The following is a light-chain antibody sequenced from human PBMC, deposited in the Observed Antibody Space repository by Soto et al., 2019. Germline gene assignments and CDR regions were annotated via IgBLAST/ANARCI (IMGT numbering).Light chain of an antibody. Sequence: EIVLTQSPGTLSLSPGERATLSCRASQSVSSNYLAWYQQKPGQAPRLLIHGASSRATGIPNRFIGSGSGTDFTLTISRLAPEDFAVYYFQQYGSSSWTFGQGTKVEIK. CDR1: QSVSSNY. CDR3: QQYGSSSWT. J-gene: IGKJ1*01. V-gene: IGKV3-20*01. CDR2: GAS.